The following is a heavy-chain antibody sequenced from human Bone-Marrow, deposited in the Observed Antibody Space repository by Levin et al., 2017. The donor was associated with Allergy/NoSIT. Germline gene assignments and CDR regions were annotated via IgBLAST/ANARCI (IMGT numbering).Heavy chain of an antibody. J-gene: IGHJ4*02. CDR3: ARDNNWASDY. Sequence: GGSLRLSCATSGFTFTKHWMHWVRQAPGKGLEWVANIDRDGSDIHYVDSVKGRFTISRDNAKNSLHLQMNSLRAEDTAVYYCARDNNWASDYWGQGTLVTVSS. CDR2: IDRDGSDI. D-gene: IGHD1-20*01. CDR1: GFTFTKHW. V-gene: IGHV3-7*01.